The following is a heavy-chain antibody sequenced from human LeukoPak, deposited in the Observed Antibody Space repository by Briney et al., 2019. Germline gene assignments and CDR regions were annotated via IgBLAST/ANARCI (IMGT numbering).Heavy chain of an antibody. CDR3: ASTGGYSYGSAY. CDR2: IYYSGST. Sequence: SETLSLTCTVSGGSISSYYWSWIRQPPGKGLEWIGYIYYSGSTNYNPSLKSRVTISVDTSKNQFSLKLSSVTAADTAVYYCASTGGYSYGSAYWGQGTLVTVSS. J-gene: IGHJ4*02. CDR1: GGSISSYY. D-gene: IGHD5-18*01. V-gene: IGHV4-59*01.